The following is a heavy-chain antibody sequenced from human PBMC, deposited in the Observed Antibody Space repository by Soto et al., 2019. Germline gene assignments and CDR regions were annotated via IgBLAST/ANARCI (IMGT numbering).Heavy chain of an antibody. Sequence: ASVKVSCKASGYRSTGYYVHWVRQAPGQGLEWMGWINPNSGGTNYAQNFQGLVSMIRDMSSSTAYMDLSSLRSDDTAVYYCARAFRYGGSGYYFDYWGQGTPVTVSS. CDR1: GYRSTGYY. J-gene: IGHJ4*02. CDR3: ARAFRYGGSGYYFDY. V-gene: IGHV1-2*04. CDR2: INPNSGGT. D-gene: IGHD3-22*01.